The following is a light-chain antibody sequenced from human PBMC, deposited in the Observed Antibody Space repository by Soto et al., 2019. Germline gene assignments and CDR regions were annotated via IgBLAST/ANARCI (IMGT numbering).Light chain of an antibody. CDR1: QRVRIY. V-gene: IGKV3-11*01. Sequence: EIVLTQSPATLSLSPGERATLSCRTSQRVRIYLAWYQLKPGQAPRLLIYHASRRATGIPARFSGVGSGSDFTLTISSLEPEDFAVYYCQQRSSWPLTFGQGTRLAI. CDR2: HAS. CDR3: QQRSSWPLT. J-gene: IGKJ5*01.